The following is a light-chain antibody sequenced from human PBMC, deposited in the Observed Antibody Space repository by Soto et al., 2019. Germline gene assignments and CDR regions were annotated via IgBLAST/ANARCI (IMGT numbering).Light chain of an antibody. V-gene: IGKV3-20*01. CDR1: QSVSGTY. J-gene: IGKJ5*01. CDR3: QQYGGSMT. CDR2: GAS. Sequence: DIVLTQSPGTLSLSPGESATLFCRASQSVSGTYLAWYQQKPGQAPRLLIYGASTRATGIPDRFSGSGSGTDFRLTISRLEPEDFALYYCQQYGGSMTFGQGTRLEIE.